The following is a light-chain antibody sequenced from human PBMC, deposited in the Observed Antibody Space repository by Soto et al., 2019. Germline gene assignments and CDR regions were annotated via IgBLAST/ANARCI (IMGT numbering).Light chain of an antibody. CDR3: CQYAASNNFYFV. CDR1: SCDVGGYNY. J-gene: IGLJ3*02. Sequence: SALTQPPSASGSPGQSVTISCTGTSCDVGGYNYVSWYQQYPGRATKLMIYDVTKRPSGVPDRFSGSKSGNTASLTVSGLQAEDEDDYYCCQYAASNNFYFVFGGGTKLTVL. V-gene: IGLV2-8*01. CDR2: DVT.